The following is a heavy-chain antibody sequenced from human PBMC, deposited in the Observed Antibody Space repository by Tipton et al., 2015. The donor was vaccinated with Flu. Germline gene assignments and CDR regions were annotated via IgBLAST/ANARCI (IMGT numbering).Heavy chain of an antibody. CDR2: FYLTGST. Sequence: TLSLTCTVSGDSVRSGRHYWSWIRQPAGKGLEWIGRFYLTGSTNYSPSLKGRGTISVDTSKNQFSLKLPSVTAAGAAVYYCARTRLVPWGNDDIAGYFDYWSQGSLVTVSS. CDR1: GDSVRSGRHY. V-gene: IGHV4-61*02. CDR3: ARTRLVPWGNDDIAGYFDY. J-gene: IGHJ4*02. D-gene: IGHD2-15*01.